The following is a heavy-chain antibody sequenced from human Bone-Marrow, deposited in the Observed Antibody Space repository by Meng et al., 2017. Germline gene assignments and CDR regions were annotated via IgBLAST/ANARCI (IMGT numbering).Heavy chain of an antibody. Sequence: QVRLQESGPGLVKPSGTLSLTVSGSGGSISSSNWWSWVRQPPGKGLEWIGEIYHSGSTNYNPSLKSRVTISVDKSKNQFSLKLSSVTAADTAVYYCTRDLVRTAMVGVFDYWGQGTLVTVSS. CDR1: GGSISSSNW. D-gene: IGHD5-18*01. J-gene: IGHJ4*02. V-gene: IGHV4-4*02. CDR3: TRDLVRTAMVGVFDY. CDR2: IYHSGST.